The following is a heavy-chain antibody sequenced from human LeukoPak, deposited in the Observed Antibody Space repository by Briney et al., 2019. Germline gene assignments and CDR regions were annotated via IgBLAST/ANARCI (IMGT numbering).Heavy chain of an antibody. Sequence: GGSLRLSCAASGFTFSSYCLTWVRQAPGKGLEWVANIKVDGNKQNYLDSVKGRFTISRDNAKNSLYLQMNSLRADDTAVYYCARDPYDRGGYGAFDYWGQGTLVTVSS. V-gene: IGHV3-7*01. D-gene: IGHD3-22*01. CDR1: GFTFSSYC. CDR2: IKVDGNKQ. J-gene: IGHJ4*02. CDR3: ARDPYDRGGYGAFDY.